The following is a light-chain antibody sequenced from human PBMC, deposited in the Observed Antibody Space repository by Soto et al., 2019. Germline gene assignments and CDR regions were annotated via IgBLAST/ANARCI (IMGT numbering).Light chain of an antibody. J-gene: IGLJ1*01. CDR3: AAWDDGLHSYV. CDR2: EVT. CDR1: SRDVGGYTY. Sequence: QSALTQPPSASGSPGQSVTISCTGTSRDVGGYTYVSWYQRHPGKAPKLLIYEVTKRPSGVPDRFSGSKSGNTASLTVSGLQAEDEADYYCAAWDDGLHSYVFGTGTKLTVL. V-gene: IGLV2-8*01.